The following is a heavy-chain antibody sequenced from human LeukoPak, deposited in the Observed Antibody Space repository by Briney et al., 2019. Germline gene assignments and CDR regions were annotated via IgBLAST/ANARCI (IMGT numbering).Heavy chain of an antibody. CDR1: GYSFTSYW. Sequence: GESLKISCEGSGYSFTSYWIGWVRQMPGKGLGLVGIIYPDDSDTSYSPSFQDQVTISADKSISTASLQWSSLKASDTAIYYCARHYPGGDYFIDYWGQGTLVTVSS. J-gene: IGHJ4*02. CDR2: IYPDDSDT. CDR3: ARHYPGGDYFIDY. V-gene: IGHV5-51*01. D-gene: IGHD4-17*01.